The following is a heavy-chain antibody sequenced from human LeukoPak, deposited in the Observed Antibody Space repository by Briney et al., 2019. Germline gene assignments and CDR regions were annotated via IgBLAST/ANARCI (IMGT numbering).Heavy chain of an antibody. J-gene: IGHJ4*02. CDR2: INPKSGDT. CDR1: GYIFTGYF. V-gene: IGHV1-2*06. D-gene: IGHD5-24*01. CDR3: ARSPVKTATFRGDY. Sequence: ASVKVSCKASGYIFTGYFIHWVRQAPGQGLEWMGRINPKSGDTNYAQKFQGRVTMTRDTSISTAYMELSRLRSDDTAVYYCARSPVKTATFRGDYWGQGTLVTVSS.